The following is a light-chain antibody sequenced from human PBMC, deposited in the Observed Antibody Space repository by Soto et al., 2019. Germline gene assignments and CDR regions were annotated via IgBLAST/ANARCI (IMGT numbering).Light chain of an antibody. CDR3: QQSNNWPPT. V-gene: IGKV3D-15*01. J-gene: IGKJ1*01. CDR2: GAS. Sequence: EIVRTQAPATLYVSPGERATLSCRASQSVSGNLDWYQQKPGQAPRLLIYGASTRATGIPARFSGSGSGIEFTLTISSLQSEDFAVYYCQQSNNWPPTFGHGTKVEL. CDR1: QSVSGN.